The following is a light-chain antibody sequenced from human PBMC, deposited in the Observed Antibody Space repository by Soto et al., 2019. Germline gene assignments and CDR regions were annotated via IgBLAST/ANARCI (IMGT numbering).Light chain of an antibody. V-gene: IGLV2-18*01. J-gene: IGLJ1*01. CDR2: EVS. CDR3: RLYASENAYG. Sequence: QSVLTEPSSVTGSPGQSVTISCTGTSTDFVGYNRVSWYQKPPGTAPNIMIYEVSKRPSGVPDRFFGSTAGNTASLTIPGLQAANEADYECRLYASENAYGFATAPKVTVL. CDR1: STDFVGYNR.